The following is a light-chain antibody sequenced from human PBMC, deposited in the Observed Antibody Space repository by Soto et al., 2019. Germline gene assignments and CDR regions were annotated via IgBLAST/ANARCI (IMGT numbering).Light chain of an antibody. Sequence: EIVMTQSPATLSVSPGERAPLSCRASQSVSSYLAWYQQKPGQAPRLLIYDASNRATGIPARFSGSGSGTDFTLTISSLEPEDFAVYYCQQRSNWPGTFGQGTRLEIK. CDR1: QSVSSY. V-gene: IGKV3-11*01. CDR2: DAS. J-gene: IGKJ5*01. CDR3: QQRSNWPGT.